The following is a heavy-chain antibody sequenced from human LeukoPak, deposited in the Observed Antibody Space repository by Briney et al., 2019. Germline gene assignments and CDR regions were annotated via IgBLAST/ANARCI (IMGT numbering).Heavy chain of an antibody. CDR2: ISGSGGST. V-gene: IGHV3-23*01. J-gene: IGHJ4*02. Sequence: GGSLRLSCAASGFTFSSYGMSWVRQAPGKGLEWVSAISGSGGSTYYADSVKGRFTISRDNSKNTLYLQMNSLRAEDTAVYYCATARHGYCSGGSCPAADYWGQGTLVTVSS. CDR1: GFTFSSYG. D-gene: IGHD2-15*01. CDR3: ATARHGYCSGGSCPAADY.